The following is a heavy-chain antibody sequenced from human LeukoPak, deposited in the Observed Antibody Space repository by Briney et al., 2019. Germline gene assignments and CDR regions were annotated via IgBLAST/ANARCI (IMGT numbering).Heavy chain of an antibody. CDR3: ARETAHYYDTSRGWFDP. CDR2: IYYSGTT. D-gene: IGHD3-22*01. CDR1: GGSISPYY. Sequence: NPSETLSLTCTVSGGSISPYYWTWIRQPPGKGLEGIGYIYYSGTTNYNPPLKSRVTISVDTSNNQFSLKLSSVTAADTAVYYCARETAHYYDTSRGWFDPWGQGTLVTVSS. J-gene: IGHJ5*02. V-gene: IGHV4-59*01.